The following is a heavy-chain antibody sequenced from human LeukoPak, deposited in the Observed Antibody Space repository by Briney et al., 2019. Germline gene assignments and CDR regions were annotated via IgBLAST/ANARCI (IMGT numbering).Heavy chain of an antibody. J-gene: IGHJ5*02. Sequence: ASVKVSCKASGYTFTSYGISWVRQAPGQGLEWMGWISVYNGNTNYAQKLQGRVTMTTDTSTSTAYMELRSLRSDDTAVYYCARFYLSSGWYGGFDPWGQGTLVTVSS. CDR2: ISVYNGNT. CDR1: GYTFTSYG. CDR3: ARFYLSSGWYGGFDP. D-gene: IGHD6-19*01. V-gene: IGHV1-18*01.